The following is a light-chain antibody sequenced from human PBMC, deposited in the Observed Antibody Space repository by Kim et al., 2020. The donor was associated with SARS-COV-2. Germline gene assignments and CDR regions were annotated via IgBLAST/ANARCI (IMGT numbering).Light chain of an antibody. CDR3: QKNNNTPWT. J-gene: IGKJ1*01. V-gene: IGKV1-39*01. Sequence: ASVGDKVPHTCRASQSVDTFLNWYQQKPGKAPHLLVSAVSSLHIVISSRCRGGGSVTDFTLTISAVQTQDFVTYYCQKNNNTPWTFGQETKVDIK. CDR2: AVS. CDR1: QSVDTF.